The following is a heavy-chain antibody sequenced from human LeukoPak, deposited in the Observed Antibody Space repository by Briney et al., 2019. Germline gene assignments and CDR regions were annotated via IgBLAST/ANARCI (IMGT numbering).Heavy chain of an antibody. Sequence: SETLSLTCTVSGGSISSSSYSWGWIRQPPGKGLEWIGSIYYSGSTYYNPSLKSRVTISVDTSKNQFSLKLSSVTAADTAVYYCARGGDRDSSGYFIWFDPWGQGTLVTVSS. J-gene: IGHJ5*02. CDR3: ARGGDRDSSGYFIWFDP. V-gene: IGHV4-39*07. CDR2: IYYSGST. D-gene: IGHD3-22*01. CDR1: GGSISSSSYS.